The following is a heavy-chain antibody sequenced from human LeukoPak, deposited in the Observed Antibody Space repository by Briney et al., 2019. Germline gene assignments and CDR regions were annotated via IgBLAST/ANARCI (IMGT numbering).Heavy chain of an antibody. J-gene: IGHJ4*02. D-gene: IGHD3-22*01. CDR3: ARHRVGYYDSSGYFSALFDY. CDR1: GGSISSYY. CDR2: IYYSGST. Sequence: PSETLSLTCTVSGGSISSYYWSWLRQPPGKGLEWIGYIYYSGSTNYNPSLKSRVTISVDTSKNQFSLKLSSVTAADTAVYYCARHRVGYYDSSGYFSALFDYWGQGTLVTVSS. V-gene: IGHV4-59*01.